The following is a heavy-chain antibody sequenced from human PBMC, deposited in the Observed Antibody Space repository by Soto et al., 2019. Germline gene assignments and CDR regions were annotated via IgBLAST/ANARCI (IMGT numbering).Heavy chain of an antibody. Sequence: QVQLVQSGAEVKKPGASVKVSCKASGYTFSSDGITWVRHAPGQGLEWMGWISAYDGTTNYAQKVQDRVTMTTDTSTSTAYMEVRSRRSDDTAVYYCARDTGSRWLKYYFNVMDVWGQGTTVNVSS. CDR3: ARDTGSRWLKYYFNVMDV. CDR1: GYTFSSDG. D-gene: IGHD6-13*01. CDR2: ISAYDGTT. J-gene: IGHJ6*02. V-gene: IGHV1-18*04.